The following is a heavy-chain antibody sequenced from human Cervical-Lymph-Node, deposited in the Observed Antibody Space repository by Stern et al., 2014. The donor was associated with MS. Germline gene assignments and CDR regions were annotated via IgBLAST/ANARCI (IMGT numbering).Heavy chain of an antibody. CDR3: AGGYTFDY. J-gene: IGHJ4*02. V-gene: IGHV1-46*01. Sequence: VQLVESGAEVKKPGASVKVSCKASGYTLTSYYMHWVRQAPGQGLEWMGIIHPNDGSASYSQRFHDRVTMTRDTSTSTLYMELSSLSSEDTAVYYCAGGYTFDYWGQGTLVTVSS. CDR1: GYTLTSYY. D-gene: IGHD5-18*01. CDR2: IHPNDGSA.